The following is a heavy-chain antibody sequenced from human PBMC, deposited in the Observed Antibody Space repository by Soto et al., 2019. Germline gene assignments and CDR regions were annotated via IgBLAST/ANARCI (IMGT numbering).Heavy chain of an antibody. V-gene: IGHV3-7*05. J-gene: IGHJ5*02. D-gene: IGHD3-10*01. Sequence: PGVSLRLSCAASGFTFSSYWMSWVRQAPGKGLEWVANIKQDGSEKYYVDSVKGRFTISRDNAKNSLYLQMNSLRAEDTAVYYCAKVGPYDSGSYMFRYNWFGPWGPGTLVTVSS. CDR1: GFTFSSYW. CDR3: AKVGPYDSGSYMFRYNWFGP. CDR2: IKQDGSEK.